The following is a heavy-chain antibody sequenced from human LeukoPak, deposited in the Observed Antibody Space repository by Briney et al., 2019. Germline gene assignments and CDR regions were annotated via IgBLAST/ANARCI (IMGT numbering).Heavy chain of an antibody. J-gene: IGHJ4*02. CDR1: GGSFSGYY. V-gene: IGHV4-34*01. Sequence: SETLSLTCAVYGGSFSGYYWSWIRQPPGKGLEWIGEINHSGSTNYNPSLKSRVTISVDTSKNQFSLKLSSVTAADTAVYYCARGVPKTYGSGGYPDYWGQGTLVTVSS. CDR2: INHSGST. D-gene: IGHD3-10*01. CDR3: ARGVPKTYGSGGYPDY.